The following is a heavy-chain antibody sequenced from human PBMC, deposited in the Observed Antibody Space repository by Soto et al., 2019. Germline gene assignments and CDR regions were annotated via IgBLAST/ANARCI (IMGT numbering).Heavy chain of an antibody. CDR3: AKAALRGYSYGYGSGFDY. V-gene: IGHV3-23*01. Sequence: QPGGSLRLSCAASGFTFSSYAMSWVRQAPGKGLEWVSAISGSRGSTYYADSVKGRFTISRDNSKNTLYLQMNSLRAEDTAVYYCAKAALRGYSYGYGSGFDYWGQGTLVTVSS. CDR1: GFTFSSYA. CDR2: ISGSRGST. D-gene: IGHD5-18*01. J-gene: IGHJ4*02.